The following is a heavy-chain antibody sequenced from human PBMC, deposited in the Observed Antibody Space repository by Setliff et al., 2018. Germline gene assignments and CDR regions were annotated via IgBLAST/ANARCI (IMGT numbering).Heavy chain of an antibody. CDR3: ARGRLAWGIDY. J-gene: IGHJ4*01. V-gene: IGHV1-8*02. Sequence: ASVKVSCKTSGYNFVSYDIDWVRQAPGQGLEWMGWMNPNTGATGYAQKFQGRVIMTRSASLSSAYMELTNLTPDDTAVYFCARGRLAWGIDYWGHGTLVTVSS. CDR1: GYNFVSYD. CDR2: MNPNTGAT. D-gene: IGHD3-16*01.